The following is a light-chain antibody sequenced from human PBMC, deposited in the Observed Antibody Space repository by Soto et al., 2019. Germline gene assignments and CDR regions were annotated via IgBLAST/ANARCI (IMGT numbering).Light chain of an antibody. CDR1: QSVSSN. CDR3: QQYNNWPPGMYT. Sequence: EIVMTQSPATLSVSPGERATLSCRASQSVSSNLAWYQQKPGQAPRLLIYGASPRATGIPARFGGSGSGTELTLTISSLQSEDFAVYYCQQYNNWPPGMYTFGQGTKLEIK. J-gene: IGKJ2*01. CDR2: GAS. V-gene: IGKV3-15*01.